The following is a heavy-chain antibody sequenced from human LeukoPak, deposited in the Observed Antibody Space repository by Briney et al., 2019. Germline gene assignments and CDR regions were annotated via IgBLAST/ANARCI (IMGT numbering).Heavy chain of an antibody. CDR3: ARLNGELFY. CDR1: GFTFSSYS. CDR2: ISSSSTI. D-gene: IGHD3-10*01. V-gene: IGHV3-48*02. J-gene: IGHJ4*02. Sequence: GGSLRLSCAASGFTFSSYSMNWVRQAPGKGLEWVSYISSSSTIYYADSVKGRFTISRDNAKNSLYLQMNSLRDEDTAVYYCARLNGELFYWGQGTLVTVSS.